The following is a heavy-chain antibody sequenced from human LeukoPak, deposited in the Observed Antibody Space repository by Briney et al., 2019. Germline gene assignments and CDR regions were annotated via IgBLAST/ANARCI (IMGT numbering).Heavy chain of an antibody. D-gene: IGHD1-26*01. CDR3: ARSGSTAFDY. CDR2: IYYSGST. J-gene: IGHJ4*02. V-gene: IGHV4-59*01. CDR1: GGSISDFY. Sequence: PSETLSLTCTVSGGSISDFYWSWIRQPPGKGLEWIGYIYYSGSTSYNPSLRSRVTISVDTSKNQFSLNLSSVTAADTAVYFCARSGSTAFDYWGQGTLVTVSS.